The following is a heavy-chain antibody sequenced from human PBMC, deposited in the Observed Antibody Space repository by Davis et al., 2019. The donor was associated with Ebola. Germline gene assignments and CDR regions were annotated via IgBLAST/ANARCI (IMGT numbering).Heavy chain of an antibody. J-gene: IGHJ5*02. CDR3: VKDLAAGKGAGWFDP. V-gene: IGHV3-23*01. CDR1: GFTFSSYA. D-gene: IGHD6-13*01. CDR2: ISRSGGST. Sequence: GESLKIPCAAPGFTFSSYAMSWVRQAPGKGLEWVSAISRSGGSTYYADSVKGRFTISRDNAKNSLYLQMNSLRAEDTALYYCVKDLAAGKGAGWFDPWGQGTLVTVSS.